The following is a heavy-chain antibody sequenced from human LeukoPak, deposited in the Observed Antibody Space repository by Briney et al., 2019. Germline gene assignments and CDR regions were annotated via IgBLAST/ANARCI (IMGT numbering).Heavy chain of an antibody. CDR3: ARLGVKIVAGVSLKWSGGHCFDP. CDR2: IYAGDSET. CDR1: GYTFSTYW. J-gene: IGHJ5*02. D-gene: IGHD3-16*01. Sequence: GESLKISCKASGYTFSTYWIGWVRQMPGKGLEWMAIIYAGDSETRYSPSFQGQVTISADKSISTAYLQWSALRASDSAMYYCARLGVKIVAGVSLKWSGGHCFDPWGQGTLVTVSS. V-gene: IGHV5-51*01.